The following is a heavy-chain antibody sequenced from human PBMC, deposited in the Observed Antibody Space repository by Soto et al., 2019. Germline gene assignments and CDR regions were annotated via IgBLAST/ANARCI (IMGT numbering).Heavy chain of an antibody. CDR1: GFTFDDKA. V-gene: IGHV3-9*01. CDR3: AISQDRGGRTTFIY. Sequence: GGCRRLACALAGFTFDDKAMDWVRQAPKKGREWVSGINWKSDISYADCVKGRFTISRDNAENSLYLQMNSLRAEDTALYYCAISQDRGGRTTFIYWGQGTQVTVSS. D-gene: IGHD3-16*01. CDR2: INWKSDI. J-gene: IGHJ4*02.